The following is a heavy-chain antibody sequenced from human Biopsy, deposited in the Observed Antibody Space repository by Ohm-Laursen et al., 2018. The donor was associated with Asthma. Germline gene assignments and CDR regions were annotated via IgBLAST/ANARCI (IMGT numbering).Heavy chain of an antibody. CDR2: IMTVFGTT. J-gene: IGHJ6*02. V-gene: IGHV1-69*01. Sequence: SSVTASCKAPGGTFSNFSISWVRQAPGQGLEWLGGIMTVFGTTHYAQKVQGRVTITADESPSTAYMEVTSLRSEDTAIYYCARCQVGYSSGWSLLLKKIYYSGMDVWGQGTAVTVSS. D-gene: IGHD6-19*01. CDR1: GGTFSNFS. CDR3: ARCQVGYSSGWSLLLKKIYYSGMDV.